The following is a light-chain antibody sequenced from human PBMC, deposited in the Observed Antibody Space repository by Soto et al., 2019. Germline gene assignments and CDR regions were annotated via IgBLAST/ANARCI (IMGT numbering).Light chain of an antibody. Sequence: QYVLKQPPSVSGAPGQRVTISCTGSSSNIGAGYDVHWYQQLPGTAPKLLIYGNSNRPSGVPDRFSGSKSGTSASLAITGLQAEDEADYYCQSYDSSLSGWVFGGGTKLTVL. V-gene: IGLV1-40*01. CDR3: QSYDSSLSGWV. CDR2: GNS. J-gene: IGLJ3*02. CDR1: SSNIGAGYD.